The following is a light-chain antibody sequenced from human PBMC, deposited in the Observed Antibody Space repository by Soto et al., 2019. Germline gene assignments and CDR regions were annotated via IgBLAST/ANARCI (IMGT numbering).Light chain of an antibody. CDR3: QQYNNWPYT. Sequence: EIVMTQSPATLSVSPGERATLSCRASQSVSSNLAWYQQKXXQAPRLLIYGASTRATGIPARXXXXXXXXXXXXXISSLQSEDFAVYYCQQYNNWPYTFGQGTKLEIK. CDR2: GAS. J-gene: IGKJ2*01. V-gene: IGKV3-15*01. CDR1: QSVSSN.